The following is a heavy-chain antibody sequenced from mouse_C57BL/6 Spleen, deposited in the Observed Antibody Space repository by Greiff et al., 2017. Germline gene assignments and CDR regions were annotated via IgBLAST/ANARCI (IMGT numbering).Heavy chain of an antibody. D-gene: IGHD1-1*01. CDR3: ARFRDFTTVFFDY. CDR2: IHPNSGST. CDR1: GYTFTSYW. Sequence: QVQLQQPGAELVKPGASVKLSCKASGYTFTSYWMHWVKQRPGQGLEWIGMIHPNSGSTNYNEKFKSKATLTVDKSSSTAYMQLSSLTSEDSAVYYCARFRDFTTVFFDYWGQGTTLTVSS. V-gene: IGHV1-64*01. J-gene: IGHJ2*01.